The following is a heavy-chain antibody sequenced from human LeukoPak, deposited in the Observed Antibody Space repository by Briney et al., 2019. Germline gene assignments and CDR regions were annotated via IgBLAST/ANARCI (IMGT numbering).Heavy chain of an antibody. CDR1: GFTVSSNY. J-gene: IGHJ4*02. CDR3: ARATFFAYYFDS. V-gene: IGHV3-53*01. CDR2: IYSGGTT. Sequence: GGSLRLSCAASGFTVSSNYMSWVRQAPGKGLEWVSVIYSGGTTYYADSVKGRFTISRDNSKNTLYLQMNSLRAEDTAVYLCARATFFAYYFDSWGQGTLVTVSS. D-gene: IGHD3-16*01.